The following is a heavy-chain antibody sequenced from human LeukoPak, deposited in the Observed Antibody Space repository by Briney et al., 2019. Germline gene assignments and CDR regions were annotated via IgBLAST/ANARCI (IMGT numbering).Heavy chain of an antibody. D-gene: IGHD2-2*01. Sequence: ASVKVSCKTSGYTFTTFGVTWVRQAPRQGLEWMGWINPNSGGTNYAQKFQGRVTMTRDTSISTAYMELSRLRSDDTAVYYCARQVCLDIWGQGTMVTVSS. CDR2: INPNSGGT. CDR1: GYTFTTFG. CDR3: ARQVCLDI. V-gene: IGHV1-2*02. J-gene: IGHJ3*02.